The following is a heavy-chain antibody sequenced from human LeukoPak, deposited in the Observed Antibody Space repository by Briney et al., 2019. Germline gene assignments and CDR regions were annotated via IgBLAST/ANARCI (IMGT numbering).Heavy chain of an antibody. V-gene: IGHV3-73*01. CDR2: IRSKANSYAT. CDR3: TRGGYYDSSGYYFKDYFDY. Sequence: GGSLRLSCAASGFSFSDSSMHWVRQASGKGLEWVGRIRSKANSYATAYAASVKGRFTISRDDSKNTAYLQMNNLKTEDTAVYYCTRGGYYDSSGYYFKDYFDYWGQGTLVTVSS. CDR1: GFSFSDSS. J-gene: IGHJ4*02. D-gene: IGHD3-22*01.